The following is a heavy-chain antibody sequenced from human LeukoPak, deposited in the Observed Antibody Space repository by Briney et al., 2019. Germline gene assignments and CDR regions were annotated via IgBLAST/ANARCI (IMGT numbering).Heavy chain of an antibody. Sequence: SVKVSCKASGGTFSSYAISWVRQAPGQGLEWMGRIIPILGIANYAQKFQGRVTITTDESTSTAYMELSSLRSEDTAVYYCARGAVPPQLYYYYMDVWGKGATVTVSS. V-gene: IGHV1-69*04. J-gene: IGHJ6*03. D-gene: IGHD6-19*01. CDR3: ARGAVPPQLYYYYMDV. CDR2: IIPILGIA. CDR1: GGTFSSYA.